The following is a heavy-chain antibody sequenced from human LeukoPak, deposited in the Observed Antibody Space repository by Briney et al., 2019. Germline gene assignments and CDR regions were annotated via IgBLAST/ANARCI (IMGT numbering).Heavy chain of an antibody. J-gene: IGHJ4*02. Sequence: ASVTVSCKASGYTFTSYGISWVRQAPGQGFEWMGWISAYNGNTNYAQKLQGRVTMTTDTSTSTAYMELRSLRSDDTAVYYCARDRTRKNYYDSSGYGYWGQGTLVTVSS. CDR2: ISAYNGNT. CDR3: ARDRTRKNYYDSSGYGY. CDR1: GYTFTSYG. V-gene: IGHV1-18*01. D-gene: IGHD3-22*01.